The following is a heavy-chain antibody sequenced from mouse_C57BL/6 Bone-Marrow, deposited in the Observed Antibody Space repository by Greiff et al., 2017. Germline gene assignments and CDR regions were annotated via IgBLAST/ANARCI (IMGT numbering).Heavy chain of an antibody. CDR3: ARKGYYGSSFFFDY. J-gene: IGHJ2*01. Sequence: VKLQQPGAELVKPGASVKMSCKASGYTFTSYWITWVKQRPGQGLEWIGDIYPGSGSTNYNEKFKSKATLTVDTSSSTAYMQLSSLTSEDSAVYYCARKGYYGSSFFFDYWGQGTTLTVSS. CDR2: IYPGSGST. V-gene: IGHV1-55*01. CDR1: GYTFTSYW. D-gene: IGHD1-1*01.